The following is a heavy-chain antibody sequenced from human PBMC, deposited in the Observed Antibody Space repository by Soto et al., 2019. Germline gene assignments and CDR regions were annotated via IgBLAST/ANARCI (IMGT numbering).Heavy chain of an antibody. Sequence: PGGSLRVSWAAVWVTFVGLAGRWVRQAPGKGLEWVSAISGSGGSTNYADSVKGRFTISRDNSKNTVYMQMSRLRVDDTAVYYCAKARGSGRYRPAASAFWGKGISVPVSP. J-gene: IGHJ6*04. CDR2: ISGSGGST. V-gene: IGHV3-23*01. CDR1: WVTFVGLA. D-gene: IGHD6-19*01. CDR3: AKARGSGRYRPAASAF.